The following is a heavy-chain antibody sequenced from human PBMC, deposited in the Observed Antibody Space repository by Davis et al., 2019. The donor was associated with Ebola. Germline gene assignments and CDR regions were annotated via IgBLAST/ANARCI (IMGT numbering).Heavy chain of an antibody. CDR3: ARGPLSGGLDV. J-gene: IGHJ6*04. Sequence: PSETLSLTCTVSGGSISSYYWSWIRQPPGKGLEWIGYIYYSGSTNYNPSLKSRVTISVDTSKNQFSLKLSSVTAADTAVYYCARGPLSGGLDVWGKGTTVTVSS. V-gene: IGHV4-59*12. CDR2: IYYSGST. D-gene: IGHD3-10*01. CDR1: GGSISSYY.